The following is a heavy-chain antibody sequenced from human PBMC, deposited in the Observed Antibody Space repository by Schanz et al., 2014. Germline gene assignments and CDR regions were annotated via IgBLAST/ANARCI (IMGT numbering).Heavy chain of an antibody. J-gene: IGHJ3*02. Sequence: QVQLVQSGAEVKKPGASVKVSCKASGYTFTSYSMHWVRQAPGQGLEWMGRIIPILGIANYAQKFQGRVTITADRATSTAYMELSSLRSEDTAVYYCARGGGPEDVFDIWGQGTMLTVSS. V-gene: IGHV1-69*09. CDR3: ARGGGPEDVFDI. CDR2: IIPILGIA. D-gene: IGHD5-12*01. CDR1: GYTFTSYS.